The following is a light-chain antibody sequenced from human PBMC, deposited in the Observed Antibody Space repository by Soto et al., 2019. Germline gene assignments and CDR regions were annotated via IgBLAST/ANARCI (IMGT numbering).Light chain of an antibody. CDR3: ASYSSNGTPYV. J-gene: IGLJ1*01. CDR1: SDDVGGYNY. V-gene: IGLV2-14*01. Sequence: QSALTQPASVSWSLGQSITISCTGTSDDVGGYNYVSWYQHHPGKAPKLIIHEVSRRPSGVSTRFSGSQSGNTASLTICETKDEAEAEYNCASYSSNGTPYVFGTVTMVTV. CDR2: EVS.